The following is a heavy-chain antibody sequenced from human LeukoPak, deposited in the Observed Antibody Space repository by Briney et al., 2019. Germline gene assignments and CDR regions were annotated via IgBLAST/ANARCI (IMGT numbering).Heavy chain of an antibody. J-gene: IGHJ4*02. CDR1: GFTFSSYA. D-gene: IGHD6-19*01. CDR3: ARAPPRYISGWYFDY. Sequence: PGGSLRRSCAASGFTFSSYAMHWVRQAPGKGLEWVAVISYDGSNKYYADSVKGRFTISRDNSKNTLYLQMNSLRAEDTAVYYCARAPPRYISGWYFDYWGQGTLVTVSS. CDR2: ISYDGSNK. V-gene: IGHV3-30-3*01.